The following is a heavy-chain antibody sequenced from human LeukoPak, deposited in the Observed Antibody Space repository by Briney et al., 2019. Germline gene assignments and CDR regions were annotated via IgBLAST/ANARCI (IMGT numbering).Heavy chain of an antibody. V-gene: IGHV3-74*01. Sequence: RGSRRLSCAASGFTFSNYCMHCVRHTPGKGPICVSLICPGVTITNYADSVKGRFTISRDDATNMMLLQMNSLRADATAVYYCVRDSRSADYWGQGILVAVSS. J-gene: IGHJ4*02. CDR3: VRDSRSADY. CDR1: GFTFSNYC. CDR2: ICPGVTIT.